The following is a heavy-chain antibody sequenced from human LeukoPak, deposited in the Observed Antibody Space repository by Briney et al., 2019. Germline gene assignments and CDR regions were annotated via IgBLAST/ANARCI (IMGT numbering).Heavy chain of an antibody. J-gene: IGHJ4*02. D-gene: IGHD6-19*01. CDR1: GVTFSSYA. V-gene: IGHV3-30-3*01. CDR2: ISYDGSDK. CDR3: ATGYSAWSFGY. Sequence: PGRSLRLSCAASGVTFSSYAMYWVRQAPGKGVDWVAVISYDGSDKYYADSVKGRFTISRDNSKNTLYLQMNTLRAEDTAMYFCATGYSAWSFGYWGQGTLVTVSS.